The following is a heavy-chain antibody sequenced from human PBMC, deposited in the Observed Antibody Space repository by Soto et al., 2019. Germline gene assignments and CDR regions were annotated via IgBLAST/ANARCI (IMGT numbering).Heavy chain of an antibody. V-gene: IGHV3-30-3*01. D-gene: IGHD6-19*01. Sequence: PGGSLRLSCAASGFTFSSYAMHWVRQAPGKGLEWVAVISYDGSNKYYADSVKGRFTISRDNSKNTPYLQMNSLRAEDTAVYYCARGEPGWYGLLGLNYGMDVWGQGTTVTVSS. J-gene: IGHJ6*02. CDR2: ISYDGSNK. CDR3: ARGEPGWYGLLGLNYGMDV. CDR1: GFTFSSYA.